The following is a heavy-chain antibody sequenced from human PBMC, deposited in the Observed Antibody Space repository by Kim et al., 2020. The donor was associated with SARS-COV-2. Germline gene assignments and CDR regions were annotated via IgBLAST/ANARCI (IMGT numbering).Heavy chain of an antibody. J-gene: IGHJ6*02. CDR3: ARLGAQWIGYCSSTSCFYYGMDV. V-gene: IGHV4-4*02. D-gene: IGHD2-2*01. Sequence: SETLSLTCAVSGGSISSSNWWSWVRQPPGKGLEWIGEIYHSGSTNYNPSLKSRVTISVDKSKNQFSLKLSSVTAADTAVYYCARLGAQWIGYCSSTSCFYYGMDVWGQGTTVTVSS. CDR2: IYHSGST. CDR1: GGSISSSNW.